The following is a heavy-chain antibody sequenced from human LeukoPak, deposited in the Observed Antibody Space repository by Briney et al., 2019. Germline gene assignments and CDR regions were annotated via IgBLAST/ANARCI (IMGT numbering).Heavy chain of an antibody. CDR1: GFTLSSYA. V-gene: IGHV3-64*01. Sequence: PGGSLRLSCAASGFTLSSYAMHWVRQAPGKGLEYVSAISKNGGNTYYANSVKGRFSISRDNSKNKLYLQMGSLRTEDMAVYYCARVGEGRYYQYYYMDVWGKGTRSPSP. CDR2: ISKNGGNT. CDR3: ARVGEGRYYQYYYMDV. D-gene: IGHD1-26*01. J-gene: IGHJ6*03.